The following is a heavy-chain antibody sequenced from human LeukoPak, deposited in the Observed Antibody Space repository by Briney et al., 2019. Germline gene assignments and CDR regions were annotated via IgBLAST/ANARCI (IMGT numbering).Heavy chain of an antibody. CDR2: IYYSGST. CDR1: GYSISSGYY. D-gene: IGHD6-13*01. CDR3: ARAKQWKGIAAAGYYYYYYGMDV. J-gene: IGHJ6*02. V-gene: IGHV4-61*01. Sequence: SETLSLTCIVSGYSISSGYYWGWIRQPPGKGLEWIGYIYYSGSTNYNPSLKSRVTISVDTSKNQFSLKLSSVTAADTAVYYCARAKQWKGIAAAGYYYYYYGMDVWGQGTTVTVSS.